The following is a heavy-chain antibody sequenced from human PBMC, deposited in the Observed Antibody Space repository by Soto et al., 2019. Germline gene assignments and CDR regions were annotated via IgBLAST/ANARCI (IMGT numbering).Heavy chain of an antibody. Sequence: SVKVSCKASGGTFSSYAISWVRQAPGQGLEWMGGIIPIFGTANYAQKFQGRVTITVDESTSTAYMELSSLRSEDTAVYYCARGALGQQLDNYWGQGTLVTVS. D-gene: IGHD6-13*01. V-gene: IGHV1-69*13. J-gene: IGHJ4*02. CDR1: GGTFSSYA. CDR3: ARGALGQQLDNY. CDR2: IIPIFGTA.